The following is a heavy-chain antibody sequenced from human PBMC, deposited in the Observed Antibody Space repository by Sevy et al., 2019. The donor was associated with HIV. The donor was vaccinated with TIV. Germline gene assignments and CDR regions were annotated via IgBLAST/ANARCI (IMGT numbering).Heavy chain of an antibody. J-gene: IGHJ4*02. V-gene: IGHV4-34*01. Sequence: SETLSLTCAVYGGSFSGFFWSWIRQPPGKGLEWIGEISHSGSTDYNPSLESRVTMSFDTSKNQFSLKLSSVTVADTAVYYCARGAPMVRGIILEPNDFWGQGTLVTVSS. D-gene: IGHD3-10*01. CDR3: ARGAPMVRGIILEPNDF. CDR1: GGSFSGFF. CDR2: ISHSGST.